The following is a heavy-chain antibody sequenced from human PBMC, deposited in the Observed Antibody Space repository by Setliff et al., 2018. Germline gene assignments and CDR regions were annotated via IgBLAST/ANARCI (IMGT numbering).Heavy chain of an antibody. CDR3: VRTDYSDGRYSMDV. CDR2: IHYSGNT. V-gene: IGHV4-38-2*02. J-gene: IGHJ6*03. Sequence: SETLSLTCTVSGDSISDASIMAWIRQPPGKGLEWIGRIHYSGNTYYNASLKSRVIISVDTAQNQFSLKLNSVTAADTAVYYCVRTDYSDGRYSMDVWGKGTTVTVSS. D-gene: IGHD6-19*01. CDR1: GDSISDASI.